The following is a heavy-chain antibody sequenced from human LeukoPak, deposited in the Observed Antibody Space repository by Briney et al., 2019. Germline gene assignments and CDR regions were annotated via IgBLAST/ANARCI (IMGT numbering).Heavy chain of an antibody. D-gene: IGHD4-17*01. CDR2: LSGSGGDT. CDR3: AKDAMATVTYFDY. V-gene: IGHV3-23*01. CDR1: GFTFKSYA. Sequence: GGSLRLSCATSGFTFKSYAMSWVRQAPGKGLEWVSGLSGSGGDTDYADSVKGRFTISRDNSRNTLYLQMNSLRSEDTPVYYCAKDAMATVTYFDYWGQGSLVTVSS. J-gene: IGHJ4*02.